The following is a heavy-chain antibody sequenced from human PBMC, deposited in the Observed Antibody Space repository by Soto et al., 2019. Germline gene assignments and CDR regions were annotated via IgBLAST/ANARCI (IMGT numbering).Heavy chain of an antibody. CDR1: GFIFSDHY. J-gene: IGHJ6*02. CDR2: IKQDGSEK. CDR3: ARESVGPPRFYYYYGMDV. Sequence: EVQLVESGGGLVQPGGSLRLSCAASGFIFSDHYMDWVRQAPGKGLEWVANIKQDGSEKYYVDSVKGRFTISRDNAKNSLYLQMNSLRAEDTAVYYCARESVGPPRFYYYYGMDVWGQGTTVTVSS. V-gene: IGHV3-7*03. D-gene: IGHD3-10*01.